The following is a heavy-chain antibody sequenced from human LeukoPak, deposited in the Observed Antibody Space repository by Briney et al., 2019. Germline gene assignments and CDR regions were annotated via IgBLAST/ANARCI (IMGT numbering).Heavy chain of an antibody. CDR3: ARGAIAVAGTIEY. J-gene: IGHJ4*02. CDR1: GDSISSYY. Sequence: SETLSLTCTVSGDSISSYYWSWIRQPPGEGLEWVGYIYYSGSTNYNPSLKSRVTISVDTSKNQFSLKLSSVSAADTAVYYCARGAIAVAGTIEYWGQGTLVTVSS. D-gene: IGHD6-19*01. CDR2: IYYSGST. V-gene: IGHV4-59*01.